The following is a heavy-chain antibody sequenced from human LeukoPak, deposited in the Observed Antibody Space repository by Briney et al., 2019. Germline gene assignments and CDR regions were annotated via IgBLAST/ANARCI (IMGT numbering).Heavy chain of an antibody. CDR2: TGTSSTTK. CDR1: GFTFSSYT. D-gene: IGHD6-19*01. Sequence: GGYLTLSCAASGFTFSSYTMNWVRQPPGKEREWVSNTGTSSTTKSYTDSVKGSITVSRYKAKTSLYLNRISPRAAATCYYYSTRDLKVAGPADFDYWGQGALVTVSS. V-gene: IGHV3-48*01. J-gene: IGHJ4*02. CDR3: TRDLKVAGPADFDY.